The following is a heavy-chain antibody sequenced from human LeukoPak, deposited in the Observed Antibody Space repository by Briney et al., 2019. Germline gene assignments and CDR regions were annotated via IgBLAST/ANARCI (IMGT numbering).Heavy chain of an antibody. CDR3: TRLNDYGDYVDY. Sequence: GGSLRLSCTASGFTFGDYAMSWVRQAPGKGLEWVGFIRSKAYGGTTEYAASVKGRFTISRDDSKSIAYLQMNSLKTEDTAVYYCTRLNDYGDYVDYWGQGTLVTVSS. J-gene: IGHJ4*02. CDR2: IRSKAYGGTT. CDR1: GFTFGDYA. D-gene: IGHD4-17*01. V-gene: IGHV3-49*04.